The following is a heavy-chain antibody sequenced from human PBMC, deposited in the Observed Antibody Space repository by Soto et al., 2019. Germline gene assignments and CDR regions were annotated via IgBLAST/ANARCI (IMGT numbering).Heavy chain of an antibody. V-gene: IGHV3-21*01. Sequence: GGSLRFSCASSVFTFSSYSMNWVRQAPGKGLDLVSSISSSSSYIYYADSVKGRFTTSRDNAKNSLYLQMNSLRAGDTAVYYCARVHRGYYYYGMDVWGQGTTVTVSS. CDR2: ISSSSSYI. J-gene: IGHJ6*01. CDR1: VFTFSSYS. CDR3: ARVHRGYYYYGMDV. D-gene: IGHD2-21*01.